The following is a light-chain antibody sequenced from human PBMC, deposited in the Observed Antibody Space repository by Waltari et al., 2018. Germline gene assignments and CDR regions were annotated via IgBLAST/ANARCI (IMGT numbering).Light chain of an antibody. CDR2: DVS. V-gene: IGLV2-14*03. CDR1: SSDGGAYNY. CDR3: SSYSSSSTYVV. J-gene: IGLJ2*01. Sequence: QSALTQPASVSGSPGQSITISCTATSSDGGAYNYVSWYQQHPGKAPKLMIYDVSNRPSGVSNRFSGSKSGNTASLTISGLQAEDEADYYCSSYSSSSTYVVFGGGTKLTVL.